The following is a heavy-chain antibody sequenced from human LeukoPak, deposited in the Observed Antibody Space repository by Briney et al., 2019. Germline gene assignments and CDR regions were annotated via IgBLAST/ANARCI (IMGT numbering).Heavy chain of an antibody. J-gene: IGHJ6*03. CDR2: IYYSGST. V-gene: IGHV4-39*07. CDR1: GGSISSSSYY. Sequence: PSETLSLTCTVSGGSISSSSYYWGWIRQPPGKGLEWIGSIYYSGSTYYNPSLKSRVTISVDTSKNQFSLKLSSVTAADTAVYYCARSRITIFGVRRFFYYMDVWGKGTTVTVSS. CDR3: ARSRITIFGVRRFFYYMDV. D-gene: IGHD3-3*01.